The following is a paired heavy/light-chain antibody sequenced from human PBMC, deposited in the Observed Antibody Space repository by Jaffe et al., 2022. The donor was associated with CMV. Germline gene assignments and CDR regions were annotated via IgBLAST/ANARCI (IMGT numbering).Heavy chain of an antibody. Sequence: EVQLVETGGGLIQPGGSLRLSCAASGFTVSSNYMSWVRQAPGKGLEWVSVIYSGGSTYYADSVKGRFTISRDNSKNTLYLQMNSLRAEDTAVYYCARGTHGGELKGSYYYYYMDVWGKGTTVTVSS. CDR3: ARGTHGGELKGSYYYYYMDV. D-gene: IGHD1-26*01. CDR2: IYSGGST. V-gene: IGHV3-53*02. CDR1: GFTVSSNY. J-gene: IGHJ6*03.
Light chain of an antibody. Sequence: EIVMTQSPATLSVSPGERATLSCRASQSVSSNLAWYQQKPGQAPRLLIYGASTRATGIPARFSGSGSGTEFTLTISSLQSEDFAVYYCQQYNNWPLAFGQGTKVEIK. V-gene: IGKV3-15*01. CDR2: GAS. CDR1: QSVSSN. J-gene: IGKJ1*01. CDR3: QQYNNWPLA.